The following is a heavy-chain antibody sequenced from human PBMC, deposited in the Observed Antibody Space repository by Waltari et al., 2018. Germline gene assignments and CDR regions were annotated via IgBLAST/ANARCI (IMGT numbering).Heavy chain of an antibody. V-gene: IGHV5-51*01. D-gene: IGHD3-10*01. J-gene: IGHJ4*03. CDR2: IYPGDADN. Sequence: EVQLVQSGAEVKKPGESLKISCKGSGYSFTSYWIGWVRPMPGQGLEWMGIIYPGDADNRYSPSCQGQVTISADKSSSTAYLQWSSLKASDTAMYYCARHRMEPYGSGSGYFDYWGQGTMVTVSS. CDR1: GYSFTSYW. CDR3: ARHRMEPYGSGSGYFDY.